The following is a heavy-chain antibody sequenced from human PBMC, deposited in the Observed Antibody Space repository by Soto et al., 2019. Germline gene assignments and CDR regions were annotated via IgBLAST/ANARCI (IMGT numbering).Heavy chain of an antibody. CDR2: ISATGGGT. J-gene: IGHJ4*02. Sequence: GGSLRLSCVVSGFALSDYYMNWIRQAPGKGLEWVSLISATGGGTYYADSVKGRFTISRDNSHNTLYLQVHSLTAEDTAVYYCAKDRRAGGNSAFYFDFWGQGAQVTVSS. D-gene: IGHD3-16*01. CDR3: AKDRRAGGNSAFYFDF. CDR1: GFALSDYY. V-gene: IGHV3-23*01.